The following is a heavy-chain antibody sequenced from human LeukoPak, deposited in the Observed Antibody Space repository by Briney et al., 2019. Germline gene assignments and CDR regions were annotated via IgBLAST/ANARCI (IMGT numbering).Heavy chain of an antibody. CDR2: INPNTGGT. J-gene: IGHJ4*02. V-gene: IGHV1-2*02. D-gene: IGHD1-14*01. Sequence: ASVKVSCKASGYTFTGYYMQWVRQTPGQGLEWMGWINPNTGGTKYTQKFQGSVARTRETSISTDYMELSRLRSDDTAVYYCARDRYGGFDYWGQGTLVTVSS. CDR1: GYTFTGYY. CDR3: ARDRYGGFDY.